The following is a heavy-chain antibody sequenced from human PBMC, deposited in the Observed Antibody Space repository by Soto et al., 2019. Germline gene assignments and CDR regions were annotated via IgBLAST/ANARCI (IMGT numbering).Heavy chain of an antibody. CDR1: GFTFSAVY. Sequence: QVQLEESGGGLVKPGGSLRLSCAASGFTFSAVYMSWIRQAPNKGLEYISYISSSGTSANYADSVKGRFTFSRDNANNSLYLQMNSLRAEDTAVYYCARDRGAVTGQYFDYWGQGALVTVSS. J-gene: IGHJ4*02. V-gene: IGHV3-11*05. CDR3: ARDRGAVTGQYFDY. CDR2: ISSSGTSA. D-gene: IGHD6-19*01.